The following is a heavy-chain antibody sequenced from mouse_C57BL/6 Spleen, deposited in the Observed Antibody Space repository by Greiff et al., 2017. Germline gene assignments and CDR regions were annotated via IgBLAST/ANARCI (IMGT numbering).Heavy chain of an antibody. CDR3: ARDYYGSSSYWYFDV. J-gene: IGHJ1*03. CDR1: GYTFTSYW. V-gene: IGHV1-61*01. CDR2: IYPSDSET. Sequence: QVQLQQPGAELVRPGSSVKLSCKASGYTFTSYWMDWVKQRPGQGLEWIGNIYPSDSETHYNQKFKDKATLTVDKSSSTAYMQLSSLTSEDSAVYYCARDYYGSSSYWYFDVWGTGTTVTVSS. D-gene: IGHD1-1*01.